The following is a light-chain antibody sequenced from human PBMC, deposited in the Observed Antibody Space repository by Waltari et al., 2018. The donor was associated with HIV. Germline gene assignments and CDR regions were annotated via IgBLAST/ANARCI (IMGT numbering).Light chain of an antibody. V-gene: IGLV1-40*01. CDR3: QSYDSSLSASV. J-gene: IGLJ3*02. CDR1: TSNIQAGYD. CDR2: TNT. Sequence: QSVLSQPPSVSGAPGQRVTISCTGSTSNIQAGYDVHWYQLLPGTAPKLLIYTNTYRPSGVPGRFSGSKSDTSASLAITGLQAEDAADYYCQSYDSSLSASVFGGGTKLTVL.